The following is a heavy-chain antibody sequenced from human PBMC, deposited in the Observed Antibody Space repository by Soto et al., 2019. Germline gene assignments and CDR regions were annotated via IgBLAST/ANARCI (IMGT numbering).Heavy chain of an antibody. CDR2: INHSGST. J-gene: IGHJ4*02. V-gene: IGHV4-34*01. CDR3: ARAGPYDFWSGYYTGFDY. D-gene: IGHD3-3*01. Sequence: SETMSLTCAVYGGSFSGYYWSWIRQPPGKGLEWIGEINHSGSTNYNPSLKSRVTISVDTSKNPFSLKLSSVTAADTAVYYCARAGPYDFWSGYYTGFDYWGQGTLGTV. CDR1: GGSFSGYY.